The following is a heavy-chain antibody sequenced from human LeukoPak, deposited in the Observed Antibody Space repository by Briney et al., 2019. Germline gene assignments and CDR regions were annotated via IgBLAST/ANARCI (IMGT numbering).Heavy chain of an antibody. V-gene: IGHV4-34*01. CDR3: ARGKRGYDILTGYYSSIRPSNYFDY. CDR2: INHSGST. D-gene: IGHD3-9*01. J-gene: IGHJ4*02. Sequence: SETLSLTCAVYGGSFSGYYWSWIRQPPGKGLEWIGEINHSGSTNYNPSLKSRVTISVDTSKNQFSLKLSSVTAADTAVYYCARGKRGYDILTGYYSSIRPSNYFDYWGQGTLVTVSS. CDR1: GGSFSGYY.